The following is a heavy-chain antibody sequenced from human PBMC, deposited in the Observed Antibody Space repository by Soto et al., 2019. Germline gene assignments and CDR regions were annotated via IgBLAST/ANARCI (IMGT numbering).Heavy chain of an antibody. CDR3: ARRDYYDSSGYYNLVRAFDI. D-gene: IGHD3-22*01. J-gene: IGHJ3*02. Sequence: ASVKVSFKASGGTFSSYAISWLRQAPGQGLEWMGGIIPIFGTANYAQKFQGRVTITADESTSTAYMELSSLRSEDTAVYYCARRDYYDSSGYYNLVRAFDIWGQGTMVTVSS. V-gene: IGHV1-69*13. CDR1: GGTFSSYA. CDR2: IIPIFGTA.